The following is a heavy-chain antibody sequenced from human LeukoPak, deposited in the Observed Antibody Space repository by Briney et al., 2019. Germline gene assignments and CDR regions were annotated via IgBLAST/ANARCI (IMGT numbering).Heavy chain of an antibody. D-gene: IGHD2-21*01. CDR1: GYTFTSYG. CDR2: ISACNGNT. V-gene: IGHV1-18*01. CDR3: ARDGSCGGDCYSIPFDY. Sequence: ASVKVSCKASGYTFTSYGISWVRQAPGQGLEWMGWISACNGNTNYAQKLQGRVTMTTDTSTSTAYMELRSLRSDDTAVYYCARDGSCGGDCYSIPFDYWGQGTLVTVSS. J-gene: IGHJ4*02.